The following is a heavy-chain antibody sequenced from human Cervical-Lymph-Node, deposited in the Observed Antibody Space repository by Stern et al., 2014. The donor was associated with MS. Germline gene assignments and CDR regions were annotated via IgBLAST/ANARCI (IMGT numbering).Heavy chain of an antibody. CDR3: AKSSTYYYYDSSGYYQPFDY. CDR2: ISSSSSTK. CDR1: GFTFLSYG. Sequence: EVQLVESGGGLVQPGGSLRLSCAASGFTFLSYGMNWVRQAPGRGLEWVSSISSSSSTKYYADSVKGRFTISRDNAKNSLYLQMNSLRDEDTAVYYCAKSSTYYYYDSSGYYQPFDYWGQGTLVTVSS. V-gene: IGHV3-48*02. D-gene: IGHD3-22*01. J-gene: IGHJ4*02.